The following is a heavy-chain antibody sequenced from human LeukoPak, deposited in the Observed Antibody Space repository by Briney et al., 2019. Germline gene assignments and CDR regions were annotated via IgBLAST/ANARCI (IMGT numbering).Heavy chain of an antibody. J-gene: IGHJ4*02. CDR3: AKDSRSLPYCFDF. Sequence: PGGSLRLSCAASGFTFGSYAMTWVRQAPGKGLEWVSTISGSGGSTYYADSVKGRFTISRDNSKDTVYLQLNSLRAEDTAVYYCAKDSRSLPYCFDFWGQGTLVTVSS. CDR2: ISGSGGST. V-gene: IGHV3-23*01. CDR1: GFTFGSYA.